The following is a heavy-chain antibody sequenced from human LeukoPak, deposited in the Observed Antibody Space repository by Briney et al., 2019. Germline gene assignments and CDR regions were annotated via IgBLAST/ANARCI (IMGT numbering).Heavy chain of an antibody. Sequence: ASVKVSCKASGYTFTSYDMNWVRQATGQGLEWMGSMNPNSGNTGYAQKFQGRVTMTRNTSISTAYMELSSLRSEDTAVYYCATATGNQNFDYWGQGTLVTVSS. J-gene: IGHJ4*02. CDR2: MNPNSGNT. CDR3: ATATGNQNFDY. V-gene: IGHV1-8*01. CDR1: GYTFTSYD. D-gene: IGHD1-14*01.